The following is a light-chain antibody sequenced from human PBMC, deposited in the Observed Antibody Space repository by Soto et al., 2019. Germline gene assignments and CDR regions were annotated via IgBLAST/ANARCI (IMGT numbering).Light chain of an antibody. Sequence: QSVLTQPASVSGSPGQSITISCTGTSSDVGGYNYVSWYQQHPGKASKLMIYDVSNRPSGVSNRFSGSKSGNTASLTISGLQAEDEADYYCSSYTSSSTLDVFGGGTKLTVL. CDR1: SSDVGGYNY. CDR3: SSYTSSSTLDV. V-gene: IGLV2-14*01. J-gene: IGLJ3*02. CDR2: DVS.